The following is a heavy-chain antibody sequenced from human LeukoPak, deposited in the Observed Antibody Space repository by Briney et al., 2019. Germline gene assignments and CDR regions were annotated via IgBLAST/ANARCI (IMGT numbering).Heavy chain of an antibody. CDR2: INPNSGGT. D-gene: IGHD3-10*01. CDR1: GYTFTGYY. J-gene: IGHJ6*03. CDR3: ARGYGSGSLYYYYMDV. V-gene: IGHV1-2*02. Sequence: ASVKVSCKASGYTFTGYYIHWVRQAPGQGLEWMGWINPNSGGTNYAQKFQGRVTMTRDTSISTAYMELSRLRSDDTAVYYCARGYGSGSLYYYYMDVWGKGTTVTISS.